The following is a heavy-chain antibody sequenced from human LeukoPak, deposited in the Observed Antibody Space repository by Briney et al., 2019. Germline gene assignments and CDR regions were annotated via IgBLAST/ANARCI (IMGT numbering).Heavy chain of an antibody. D-gene: IGHD6-19*01. CDR1: GFTFSSYD. CDR3: AREGRVAVAGNYYYYGMDV. J-gene: IGHJ6*02. Sequence: PGGSLRLSCAASGFTFSSYDMHWVRQATGKGLEWVSAIGTAGDTYYPGSVKGRFTISRENAKNSLYLQMNSLRAGDTAVYYCAREGRVAVAGNYYYYGMDVWGQGTTVTVSS. V-gene: IGHV3-13*01. CDR2: IGTAGDT.